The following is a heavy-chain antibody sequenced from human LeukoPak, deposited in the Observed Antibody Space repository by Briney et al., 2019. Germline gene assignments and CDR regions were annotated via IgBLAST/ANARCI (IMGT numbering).Heavy chain of an antibody. CDR2: INGDGSIT. CDR1: GFTFSSYW. CDR3: ARTARPAVEHDY. Sequence: GGSLRLSCAASGFTFSSYWMHWVRQAPGKGLLWVSRINGDGSITSTADSVKGRFTISRDNAKNSLYLQMNSLRAEDTAVYYCARTARPAVEHDYWGQGTLVTVSS. J-gene: IGHJ4*02. D-gene: IGHD6-6*01. V-gene: IGHV3-74*01.